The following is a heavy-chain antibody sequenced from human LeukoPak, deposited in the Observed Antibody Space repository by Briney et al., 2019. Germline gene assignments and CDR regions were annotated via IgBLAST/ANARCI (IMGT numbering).Heavy chain of an antibody. V-gene: IGHV3-48*03. D-gene: IGHD3-10*02. J-gene: IGHJ6*04. CDR1: GVTFSSYE. Sequence: GGALRLSCAASGVTFSSYELYWVRQGFGKGLDGVSHISSSGSTIYYAYSVKGRFTISKDNAKNSLYLQMNSLGAEDTALYYCAELGITMVGGVWGKGTTVTISS. CDR2: ISSSGSTI. CDR3: AELGITMVGGV.